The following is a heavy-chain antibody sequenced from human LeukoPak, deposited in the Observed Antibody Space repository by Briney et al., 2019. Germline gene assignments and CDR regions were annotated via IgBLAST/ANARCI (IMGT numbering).Heavy chain of an antibody. V-gene: IGHV3-23*01. CDR1: GFTFNHYG. J-gene: IGHJ4*02. CDR3: AKDLDGDFSSWYGFDY. D-gene: IGHD6-13*01. CDR2: ISGSGGTT. Sequence: GGSLRLSCAASGFTFNHYGMSWVRQAPGKGLEWVSVISGSGGTTYYADSVKGRFTISRDNSKNTLYLQMNSLRADDTAVYYCAKDLDGDFSSWYGFDYWGQGTLVTVSS.